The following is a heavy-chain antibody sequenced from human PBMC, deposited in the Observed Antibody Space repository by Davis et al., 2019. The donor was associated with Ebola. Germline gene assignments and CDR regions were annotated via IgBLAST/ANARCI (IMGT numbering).Heavy chain of an antibody. J-gene: IGHJ5*01. CDR3: ARDDVTGLIDP. Sequence: SETLSLTCTASGGSITNGDFAWSWIRQPPGKGLEWMGYIHHTGGTYYNPSLRSRLTMSVDTSKNQFSLSLSSVTAADTTIYYCARDDVTGLIDPWGQGTLVTVSS. CDR2: IHHTGGT. V-gene: IGHV4-30-4*08. CDR1: GGSITNGDFA. D-gene: IGHD3-16*01.